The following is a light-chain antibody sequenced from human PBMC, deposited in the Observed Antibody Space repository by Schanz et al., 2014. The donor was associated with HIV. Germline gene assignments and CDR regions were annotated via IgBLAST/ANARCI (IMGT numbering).Light chain of an antibody. CDR3: SSHTTSSTLV. CDR1: SSDVGTYDY. V-gene: IGLV2-14*03. Sequence: QSALTQPASVSGSPGQSITISCTGTSSDVGTYDYVSWYQQHPGKAPKLMIYDVSYRPSGVSNRFSGSKSGNTASLTISGLQADDEADYFCSSHTTSSTLVFGGGTKVTVL. J-gene: IGLJ2*01. CDR2: DVS.